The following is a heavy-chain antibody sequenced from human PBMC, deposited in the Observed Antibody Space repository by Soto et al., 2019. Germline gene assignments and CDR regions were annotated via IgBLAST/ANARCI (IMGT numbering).Heavy chain of an antibody. CDR2: IIPIFGTA. D-gene: IGHD3-22*01. CDR3: ARWAYYYDSRGSRGGEDGEGFADY. J-gene: IGHJ4*02. Sequence: QVQLVQSGAEVKKPGSSVKVSCKASGGTFSSYAISWVRQAPGQGLEWMGGIIPIFGTANYAQKFQGRVTITADESTSKAYMERRSLGSEDTAVYYCARWAYYYDSRGSRGGEDGEGFADYWGQGTLVTVSA. CDR1: GGTFSSYA. V-gene: IGHV1-69*12.